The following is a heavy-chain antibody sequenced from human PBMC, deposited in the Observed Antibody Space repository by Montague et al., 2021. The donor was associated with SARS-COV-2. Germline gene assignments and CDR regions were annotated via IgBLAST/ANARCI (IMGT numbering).Heavy chain of an antibody. D-gene: IGHD3-10*01. J-gene: IGHJ4*02. CDR1: GGSISSSSYY. CDR3: ARHVRSLMVRGPDFDY. Sequence: SETLSLTCTVSGGSISSSSYYWGWIRQPPGNGLEWIGSIYYSGTTYYNPSLKSRVTISVDTSKNQFSLKLSSVTAADTAVYYCARHVRSLMVRGPDFDYWGQGTLVTVSS. CDR2: IYYSGTT. V-gene: IGHV4-39*01.